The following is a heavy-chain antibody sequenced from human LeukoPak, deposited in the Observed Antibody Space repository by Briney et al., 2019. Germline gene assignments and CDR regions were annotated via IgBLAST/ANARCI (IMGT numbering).Heavy chain of an antibody. D-gene: IGHD6-13*01. CDR1: GYSFTSYG. CDR3: ARAVIPVAVKPAFDY. CDR2: ISPYDGNT. V-gene: IGHV1-18*01. Sequence: ASVKVSCKASGYSFTSYGFSWVRQAPGQGLEWMGWISPYDGNTNYAQKLQGRVTMTSDTSTSTAYMELRSLRSDDTAVYYCARAVIPVAVKPAFDYWGQGTLVTVSS. J-gene: IGHJ4*02.